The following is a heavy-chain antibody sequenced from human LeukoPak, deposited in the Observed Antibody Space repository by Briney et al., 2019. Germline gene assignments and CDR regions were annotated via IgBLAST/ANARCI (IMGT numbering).Heavy chain of an antibody. CDR3: ARGSVARDIVVVPAAIVYYYGMDV. CDR1: GGTFSSYA. J-gene: IGHJ6*02. V-gene: IGHV1-69*13. D-gene: IGHD2-2*01. CDR2: IIPIFGTA. Sequence: SVKVSCKASGGTFSSYAISWVRQAPGQGLERMGGIIPIFGTANYAQKFQGRVTITADESTSTAYMELSSLRSEDTAVYYCARGSVARDIVVVPAAIVYYYGMDVWGQGTTVTVSS.